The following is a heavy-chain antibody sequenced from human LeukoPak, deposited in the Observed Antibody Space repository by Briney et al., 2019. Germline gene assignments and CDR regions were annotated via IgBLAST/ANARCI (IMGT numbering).Heavy chain of an antibody. J-gene: IGHJ5*02. Sequence: ASVKVSCKASGYTFTSYDINWVRQATGQGLGWMGWMNPNSGNTGYAQKFQGRVTMTEDTSTDTAYMELSSLRSEDMAVYYCATDRWFDPWGQGTLVTVSS. CDR1: GYTFTSYD. CDR3: ATDRWFDP. CDR2: MNPNSGNT. V-gene: IGHV1-8*01.